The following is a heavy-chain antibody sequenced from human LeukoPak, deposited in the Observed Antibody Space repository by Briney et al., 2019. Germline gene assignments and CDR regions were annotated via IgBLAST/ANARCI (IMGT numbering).Heavy chain of an antibody. J-gene: IGHJ4*02. CDR1: GYTFTSYD. V-gene: IGHV1-8*01. CDR3: ARGKERIPLVQGADC. CDR2: MNPDSGNT. Sequence: ASVKVSCKASGYTFTSYDINWVRQATGQGLEWMGWMNPDSGNTGYAQKFQGRVTMTRDTSINTAYMELSSLRSEDTAVYYCARGKERIPLVQGADCWGQGTLVTVSS. D-gene: IGHD3-10*01.